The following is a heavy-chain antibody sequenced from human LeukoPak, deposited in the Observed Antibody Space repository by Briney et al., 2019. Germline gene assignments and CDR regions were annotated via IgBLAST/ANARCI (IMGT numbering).Heavy chain of an antibody. Sequence: PSETLSLTCTVSGGSISSYYWSWIRQPPGKGLEWIGYIYYSGSTYYNPALKSRVTISVDTTKNQFSLKLSSVPAADTAVDYSARIVGASDYWGEGTLVTVYS. D-gene: IGHD1-26*01. V-gene: IGHV4-59*12. CDR2: IYYSGST. CDR3: ARIVGASDY. J-gene: IGHJ4*02. CDR1: GGSISSYY.